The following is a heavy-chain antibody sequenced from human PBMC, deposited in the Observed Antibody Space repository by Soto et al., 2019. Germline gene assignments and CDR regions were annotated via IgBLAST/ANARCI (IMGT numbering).Heavy chain of an antibody. CDR2: INPSGGST. V-gene: IGHV1-46*01. CDR3: ASAPEVVGPDH. J-gene: IGHJ4*02. Sequence: SVKVSCKSSGYTFTSYDMHWVRQAPVQGLEWMGIINPSGGSTSYAQKFQGRVTMTRDTSTSTVYMELSSLRSEDTAVCYCASAPEVVGPDHWGQGTLVTVSS. CDR1: GYTFTSYD. D-gene: IGHD2-15*01.